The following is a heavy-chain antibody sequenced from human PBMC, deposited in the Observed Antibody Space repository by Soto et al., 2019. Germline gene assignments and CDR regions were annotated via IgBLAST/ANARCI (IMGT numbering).Heavy chain of an antibody. CDR3: TREYNGANDY. D-gene: IGHD1-26*01. Sequence: EVQLVESGGGLVQPGGSLRVSCAASGFTFSDHFMDWVRQAPGKGLEWIGRIRNKGSSYSTEYAASVEGRFTISRDDSSSSLSLQMNSLKIEDTAVYYCTREYNGANDYWGQGTLVTVSS. CDR1: GFTFSDHF. CDR2: IRNKGSSYST. J-gene: IGHJ4*02. V-gene: IGHV3-72*01.